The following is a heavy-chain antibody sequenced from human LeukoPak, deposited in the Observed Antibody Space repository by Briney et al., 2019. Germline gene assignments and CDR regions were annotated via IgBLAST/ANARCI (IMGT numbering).Heavy chain of an antibody. V-gene: IGHV3-13*01. CDR2: IGTAGEI. D-gene: IGHD6-13*01. CDR1: GFTFSSYD. CDR3: ARAAYSSTWYSRYFDL. J-gene: IGHJ2*01. Sequence: GGSLRLSCAASGFTFSSYDIHWVRQATGKGLGWVSGIGTAGEIYYPGSVKGRFTISRENAKNSLYLQMNSRRAGDTAVYYCARAAYSSTWYSRYFDLWGRGTLVTVSS.